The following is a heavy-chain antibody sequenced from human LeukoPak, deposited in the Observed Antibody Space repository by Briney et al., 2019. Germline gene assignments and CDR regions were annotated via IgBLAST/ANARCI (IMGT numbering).Heavy chain of an antibody. J-gene: IGHJ4*02. V-gene: IGHV3-64*01. CDR2: ISSNGGST. CDR1: GFTFSSYA. D-gene: IGHD3-3*01. Sequence: GGSLRLSCAASGFTFSSYAMHWVRQAPGKGLEYVSAISSNGGSTYYANSVKGRFAISRDNSKNTLYLQMGSLRAEDMAVYYCARGDYDFWSGPGPANLDYWGQGTLVTVSS. CDR3: ARGDYDFWSGPGPANLDY.